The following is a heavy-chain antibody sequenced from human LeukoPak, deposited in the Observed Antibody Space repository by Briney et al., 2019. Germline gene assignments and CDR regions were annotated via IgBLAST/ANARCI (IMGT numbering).Heavy chain of an antibody. Sequence: TGGSLRLSCAASGFTFSSYDMHWVRQAPGKGLEWVTFIRYDGSNKYYADSVKGRFTISRDNSKNTLYLQMNSLRAEDTAVYYCAKNLSDYWGQGTLVTVSS. CDR3: AKNLSDY. V-gene: IGHV3-30*02. J-gene: IGHJ4*02. CDR1: GFTFSSYD. CDR2: IRYDGSNK.